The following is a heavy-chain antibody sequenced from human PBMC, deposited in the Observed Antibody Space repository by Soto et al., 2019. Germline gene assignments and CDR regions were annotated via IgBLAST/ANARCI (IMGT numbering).Heavy chain of an antibody. CDR2: IFYSGRT. J-gene: IGHJ4*02. CDR3: ARDPGADSYGSGGYYFDY. Sequence: SETLSLTCTVSGGPISSGNHYWNWIRQHPGRGLEWIGNIFYSGRTYYNPSLKSRVTISVDTSKNQFSLRVRSVTAADTAVYYCARDPGADSYGSGGYYFDYWGQGTLVTVSS. V-gene: IGHV4-31*03. D-gene: IGHD3-10*01. CDR1: GGPISSGNHY.